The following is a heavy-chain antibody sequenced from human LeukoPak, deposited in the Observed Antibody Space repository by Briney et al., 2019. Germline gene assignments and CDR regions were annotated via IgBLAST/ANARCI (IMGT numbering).Heavy chain of an antibody. CDR1: GGSISNYY. J-gene: IGHJ4*02. D-gene: IGHD3-9*01. Sequence: PSETLSPTCTVSGGSISNYYWSWIRQPPGKGLEWIGYIYSSGSTNYNPSLKSRVTISVDTSKIQFSLKLSSVTAADTAVYYCARPEAYDILTGYFYWGQGTLVTVSS. V-gene: IGHV4-59*01. CDR3: ARPEAYDILTGYFY. CDR2: IYSSGST.